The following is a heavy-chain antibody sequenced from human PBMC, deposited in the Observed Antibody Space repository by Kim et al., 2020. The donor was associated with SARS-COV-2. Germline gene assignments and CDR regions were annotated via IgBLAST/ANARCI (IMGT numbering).Heavy chain of an antibody. CDR3: ARRGIGYCSSTSCYGANW. Sequence: SETLSLTCTVSGGSISSYYWSWIRQPPGKGLEWIGYIYYSGSTNYNPSLKSRVTISVDTSKNQFSLKLSSVTAADTAVYYCARRGIGYCSSTSCYGANW. J-gene: IGHJ2*01. V-gene: IGHV4-59*08. CDR1: GGSISSYY. CDR2: IYYSGST. D-gene: IGHD2-2*01.